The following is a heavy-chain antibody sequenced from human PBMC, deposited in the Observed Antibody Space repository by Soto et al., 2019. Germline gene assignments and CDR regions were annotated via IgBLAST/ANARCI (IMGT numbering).Heavy chain of an antibody. CDR1: GYTFTSYA. V-gene: IGHV1-3*01. D-gene: IGHD5-18*01. J-gene: IGHJ3*02. CDR3: ANATAMARYPGACDI. Sequence: ASVKVSCKASGYTFTSYAMHWVRQAPGQRLEWMGWINAGNGNTKYSQKFQGRVTITRDTSASTAYMELSSLRSDDTAVYYCANATAMARYPGACDIWGQGTMVTASS. CDR2: INAGNGNT.